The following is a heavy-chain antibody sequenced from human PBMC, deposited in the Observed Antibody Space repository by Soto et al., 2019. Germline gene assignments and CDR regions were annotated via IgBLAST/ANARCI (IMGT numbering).Heavy chain of an antibody. CDR2: ISGSGGST. Sequence: GGSLRLSCAASGFTFSSYAMSWVRQAPGKGLEWVSAISGSGGSTYYADSVKGRFTQSRDNSKNTLYLQMNSLRAEDTAVYYCAKDIPSIAVAELDTRVYFDYWGQGTPVTVSS. J-gene: IGHJ4*02. D-gene: IGHD6-19*01. CDR3: AKDIPSIAVAELDTRVYFDY. CDR1: GFTFSSYA. V-gene: IGHV3-23*01.